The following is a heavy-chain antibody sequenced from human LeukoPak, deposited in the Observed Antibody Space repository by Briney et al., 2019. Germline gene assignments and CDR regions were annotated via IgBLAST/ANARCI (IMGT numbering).Heavy chain of an antibody. D-gene: IGHD3-3*01. CDR3: AKDQWVRHDFWSGRGADAFDI. J-gene: IGHJ3*02. CDR1: GFTVSSYH. CDR2: ISGSGGST. V-gene: IGHV3-23*01. Sequence: PGGSLRLSCAASGFTVSSYHMSWVRQAPGKGLEWVSAISGSGGSTYYADSVKGRFTISRDNSKNTLYLQMNSLRAEDTAVYYCAKDQWVRHDFWSGRGADAFDIWGQGTMVTVSS.